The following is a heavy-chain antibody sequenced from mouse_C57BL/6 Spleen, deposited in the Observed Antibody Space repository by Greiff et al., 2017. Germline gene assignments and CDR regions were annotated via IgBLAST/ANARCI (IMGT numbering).Heavy chain of an antibody. CDR2: IRSKSSNYAT. D-gene: IGHD3-2*01. V-gene: IGHV10-3*01. Sequence: EVQRVESGGGLVQPKGSLKLSCAASGFTFNTYAMHWVRQAPGKGLEWVARIRSKSSNYATYYADSVKDRFTISRDDSQSMPSLQMNNLKTEDAGMYYCVRDLSDSSYWGQGTLVTVSA. J-gene: IGHJ3*01. CDR1: GFTFNTYA. CDR3: VRDLSDSSY.